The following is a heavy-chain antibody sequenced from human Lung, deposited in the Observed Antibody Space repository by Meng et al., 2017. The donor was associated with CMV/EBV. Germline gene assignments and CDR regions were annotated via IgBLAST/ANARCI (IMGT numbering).Heavy chain of an antibody. CDR2: ISWDGGST. CDR3: AKDRYRGGYSSPGYFDY. J-gene: IGHJ4*02. V-gene: IGHV3-43*01. D-gene: IGHD1-26*01. Sequence: GGSLRLXCAASGFTFDDYTMHWVRQAPGKGLEWVSLISWDGGSTYYADSVKGRFTISRDNSKNSLYLQMNSLRTEDTALYYCAKDRYRGGYSSPGYFDYWGQGTXVTVYS. CDR1: GFTFDDYT.